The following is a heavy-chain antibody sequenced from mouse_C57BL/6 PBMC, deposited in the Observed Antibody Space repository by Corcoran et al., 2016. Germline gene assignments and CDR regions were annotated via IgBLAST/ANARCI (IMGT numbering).Heavy chain of an antibody. D-gene: IGHD1-1*02. CDR3: ASGTADY. V-gene: IGHV14-3*01. CDR2: IDPANGNT. Sequence: EVQLQQSVAELVRPGASVKLSCTASGFNINNTYMHWVKQRPEQGLEWSGRIDPANGNTKYAPKVQGKAPITADTSSNTDYLQRSSLTSDDTAIYYCASGTADYWGQGTTLTVSS. CDR1: GFNINNTY. J-gene: IGHJ2*01.